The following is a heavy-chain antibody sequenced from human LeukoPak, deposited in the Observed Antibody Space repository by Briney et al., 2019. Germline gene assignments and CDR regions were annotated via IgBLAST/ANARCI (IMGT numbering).Heavy chain of an antibody. D-gene: IGHD3-9*01. Sequence: GGSLRLSCVASGFTFSNYAMSWVRQAPGKGLEWVSAITGSGGNTYYADSVKGWFTISRDNSKNTVSLQMNSLRAEDTAVYYCAKWGDYDVLTGYYVSDYWGQGTLVTVSS. CDR1: GFTFSNYA. J-gene: IGHJ4*02. CDR3: AKWGDYDVLTGYYVSDY. V-gene: IGHV3-23*01. CDR2: ITGSGGNT.